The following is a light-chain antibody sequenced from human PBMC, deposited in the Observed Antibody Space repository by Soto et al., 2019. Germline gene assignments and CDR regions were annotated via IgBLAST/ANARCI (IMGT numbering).Light chain of an antibody. CDR2: GNS. CDR1: SANIGAGYD. Sequence: QSVLTQPPSVSGAPGQRVTVSCTGSSANIGAGYDVHWYQQLPGTAPKLLIYGNSNRPSWVPDRFSGSKSGTSASLAITGLQAEDEADYSCQSYDSSLSGSNVVFGGGTQLTVL. V-gene: IGLV1-40*01. CDR3: QSYDSSLSGSNVV. J-gene: IGLJ2*01.